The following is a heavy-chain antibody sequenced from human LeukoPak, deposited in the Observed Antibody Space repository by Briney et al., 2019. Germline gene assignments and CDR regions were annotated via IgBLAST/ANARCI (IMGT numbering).Heavy chain of an antibody. CDR1: GYTFTSYY. D-gene: IGHD2-2*02. CDR3: ARDRSGCSSTSCYRSRLGFDP. V-gene: IGHV1-46*01. J-gene: IGHJ5*02. Sequence: ASVKVSCKASGYTFTSYYMHCVRQAPGQGLEWMGIINPSGGSTSYAQKFQGRVTMTRDMSTSTVYMELSSLRSEDTAVYYCARDRSGCSSTSCYRSRLGFDPWGQGTLVTVSS. CDR2: INPSGGST.